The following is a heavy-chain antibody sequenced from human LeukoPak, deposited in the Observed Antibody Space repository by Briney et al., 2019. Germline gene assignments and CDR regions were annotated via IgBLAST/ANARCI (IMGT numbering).Heavy chain of an antibody. D-gene: IGHD6-19*01. CDR1: EFSVGSNY. Sequence: GGSLRLSCAASEFSVGSNYMTWVRQAPGKGLEWVSLIYSGGSTYYADSVKGRFTISRDNSKNTLFLQMNSLRAADTAVYYCAKTMGRWLVTQAAEYFQNWGQGSLVTVSS. J-gene: IGHJ1*01. CDR2: IYSGGST. V-gene: IGHV3-66*01. CDR3: AKTMGRWLVTQAAEYFQN.